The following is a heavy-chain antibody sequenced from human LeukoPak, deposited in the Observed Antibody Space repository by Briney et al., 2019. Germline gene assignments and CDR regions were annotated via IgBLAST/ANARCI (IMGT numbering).Heavy chain of an antibody. J-gene: IGHJ4*02. CDR3: AREFYPNIAARPHFDY. CDR1: GFTFSSYW. CDR2: IKQDGSEK. V-gene: IGHV3-7*01. Sequence: PGASLRLSCAASGFTFSSYWMSWVRQAPGKGLELVANIKQDGSEKYYVDSVKGRFTISRDNAKNSLYLQMNSLRAEDTAVYYCAREFYPNIAARPHFDYWGQGTLLTVSS. D-gene: IGHD6-6*01.